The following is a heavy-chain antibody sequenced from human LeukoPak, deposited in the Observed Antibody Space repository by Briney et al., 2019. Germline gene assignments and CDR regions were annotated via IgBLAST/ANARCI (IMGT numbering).Heavy chain of an antibody. V-gene: IGHV3-74*01. D-gene: IGHD6-19*01. CDR2: IKPDGSYT. CDR1: GFPFSGYW. J-gene: IGHJ4*02. Sequence: GGSLRLSCAASGFPFSGYWMYWLRQAPGKGMVWVSRIKPDGSYTSYADFVKGRFTTSRDNDKNTLYLQLSSLRAEDTAAYYCARDYSSVPEYWGQGTLVTVSS. CDR3: ARDYSSVPEY.